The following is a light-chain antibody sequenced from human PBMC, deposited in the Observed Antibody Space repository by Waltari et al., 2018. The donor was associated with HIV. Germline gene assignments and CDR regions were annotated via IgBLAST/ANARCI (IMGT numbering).Light chain of an antibody. J-gene: IGKJ2*01. CDR1: QSVASN. Sequence: EIEMTQSPAPLSVSPGRTATLSCRASQSVASNLAWYQQKPGQTPRLLIYGASTRATGISPRFSGSGSGTNFALTITSLQSEDVAVYYCQQYNNWPWFTFGQGTKLEIK. CDR3: QQYNNWPWFT. CDR2: GAS. V-gene: IGKV3-15*01.